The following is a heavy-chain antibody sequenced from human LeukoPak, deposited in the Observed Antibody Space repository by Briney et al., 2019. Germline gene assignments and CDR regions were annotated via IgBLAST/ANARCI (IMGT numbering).Heavy chain of an antibody. J-gene: IGHJ4*02. CDR1: GFTFSSYA. V-gene: IGHV3-23*01. CDR2: ISGGGGST. Sequence: GGSLRLSCAASGFTFSSYAMSWVRQAPGKGLEWVSAISGGGGSTYYADSVKGRFTISRDNSKNTLYLQMNSLRAEDTAVYYCAKAARESYCTNGVCYTDYFDYWGQGTLVTVSS. D-gene: IGHD2-8*01. CDR3: AKAARESYCTNGVCYTDYFDY.